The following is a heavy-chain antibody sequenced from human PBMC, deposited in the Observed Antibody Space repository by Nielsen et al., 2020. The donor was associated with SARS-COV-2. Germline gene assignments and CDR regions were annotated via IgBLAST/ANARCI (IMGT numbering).Heavy chain of an antibody. Sequence: SETLSLTCTVSGGSISSGSYYWSWIRQPAGKGLEWIGRIYTSGSTNYNPSLKSRVTISVDTSKNQFSLKLSSVTAADTAVYYCARGRTYYYDSSGYSPVFDLWGRGTLVTVSS. CDR1: GGSISSGSYY. CDR3: ARGRTYYYDSSGYSPVFDL. J-gene: IGHJ2*01. V-gene: IGHV4-61*02. D-gene: IGHD3-22*01. CDR2: IYTSGST.